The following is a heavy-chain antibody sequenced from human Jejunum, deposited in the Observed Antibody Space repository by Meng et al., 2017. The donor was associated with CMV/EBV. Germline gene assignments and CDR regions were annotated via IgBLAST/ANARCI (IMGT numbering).Heavy chain of an antibody. V-gene: IGHV3-15*01. CDR3: TTDRGIEPRPIFDS. CDR1: GSTFNYGW. CDR2: IKSKSAGGTT. D-gene: IGHD6-6*01. Sequence: EVQLVESGGGLVRPWGSLSLSCAASGSTFNYGWMSWVRQAPGKGVEYIGRIKSKSAGGTTDYAAPVKGRFIISRDDSKNTVYLQMNSLRIEDTAVYYCTTDRGIEPRPIFDSWGQGTLVTVSS. J-gene: IGHJ4*02.